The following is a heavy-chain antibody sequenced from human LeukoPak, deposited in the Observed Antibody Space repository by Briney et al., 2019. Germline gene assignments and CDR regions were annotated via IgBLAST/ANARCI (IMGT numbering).Heavy chain of an antibody. V-gene: IGHV4-34*01. CDR1: GGSFSGYY. Sequence: PSETLSLTCAVYGGSFSGYYWSWIRQPPGKELEWIGEINHSGSTNYNPSLKSRVTISVDTSKNQFSLKLSSVTAADTAVYYCARTRRGTIFGVVTRDYYYYMDVWGKGTTVTVSS. CDR2: INHSGST. CDR3: ARTRRGTIFGVVTRDYYYYMDV. D-gene: IGHD3-3*01. J-gene: IGHJ6*03.